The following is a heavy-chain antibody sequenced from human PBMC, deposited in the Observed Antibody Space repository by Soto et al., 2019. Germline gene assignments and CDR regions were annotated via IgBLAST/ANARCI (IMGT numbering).Heavy chain of an antibody. CDR3: TYTPPRSSATAYYFDF. J-gene: IGHJ4*02. CDR1: GDTSSSYA. Sequence: SVKVSCKASGDTSSSYAISWVRQAPGQGLEWMGGIIPIYATANYAEKFQGRVTITADESTNTAHMELSSLRSDDTAVYYCTYTPPRSSATAYYFDFWGQGTLVTVSS. D-gene: IGHD2-15*01. CDR2: IIPIYATA. V-gene: IGHV1-69*13.